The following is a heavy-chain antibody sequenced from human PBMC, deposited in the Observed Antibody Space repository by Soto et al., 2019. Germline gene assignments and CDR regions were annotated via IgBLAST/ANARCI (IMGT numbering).Heavy chain of an antibody. J-gene: IGHJ3*02. D-gene: IGHD2-21*01. CDR3: ARGRIVASIDDAFEI. CDR1: GYDFTSYG. V-gene: IGHV1-18*01. CDR2: ISAYNGKR. Sequence: QGQLLQSGDEVKKPGASVRVSCRASGYDFTSYGISWVRQAPGQGLEWVSWISAYNGKRDTAQKFQGRVTMTLDTSTDTAHMEPGGITSADTAVYYCARGRIVASIDDAFEIWGQATMVAVSS.